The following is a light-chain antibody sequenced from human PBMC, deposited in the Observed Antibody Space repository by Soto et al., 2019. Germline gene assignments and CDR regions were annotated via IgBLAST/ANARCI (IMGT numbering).Light chain of an antibody. CDR3: HQYNNWPRT. Sequence: EIVMTQSPATLSVSPGERATLSCRASQSVGSNLAWYQQKPGQAPRLLIYRASTRATGIPARFSGSGSGTEFTLTISSLQSEDSAVYCCHQYNNWPRTFGQGTKVEIK. CDR2: RAS. V-gene: IGKV3-15*01. J-gene: IGKJ1*01. CDR1: QSVGSN.